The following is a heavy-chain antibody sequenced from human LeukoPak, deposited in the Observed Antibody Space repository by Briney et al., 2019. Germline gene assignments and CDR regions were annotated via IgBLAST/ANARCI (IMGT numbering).Heavy chain of an antibody. Sequence: PSETLSLTCAVYGGSLSGYYWSWIRQPPGKGLEWIGEINQSGGTNYNPSLKSRVSISVDTSKSQFSLKLSSVTAADTAVYYCARVWGRAVAGNFYWGRGTPVTVSS. D-gene: IGHD6-19*01. V-gene: IGHV4-34*01. CDR1: GGSLSGYY. CDR3: ARVWGRAVAGNFY. J-gene: IGHJ4*02. CDR2: INQSGGT.